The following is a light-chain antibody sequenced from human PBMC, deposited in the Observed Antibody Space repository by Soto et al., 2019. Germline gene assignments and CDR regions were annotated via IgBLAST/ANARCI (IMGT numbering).Light chain of an antibody. Sequence: EIVLTQSPATQSVSPGARVTLSCRASQSVDLNLAWYQQKPGQAPRLLIYGASTRATDMPGRFSGRGSGTEFTLTINSLQSEDFAVYYCQQYRNWPRTFGQGTKVDI. CDR1: QSVDLN. V-gene: IGKV3-15*01. J-gene: IGKJ1*01. CDR3: QQYRNWPRT. CDR2: GAS.